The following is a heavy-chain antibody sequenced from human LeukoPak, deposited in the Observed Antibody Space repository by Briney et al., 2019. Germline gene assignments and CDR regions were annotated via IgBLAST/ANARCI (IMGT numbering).Heavy chain of an antibody. CDR2: VRYDGNDK. Sequence: PGGSLRLSCAASGFTFSYYGMYWVRQAPGKRLEWVAFVRYDGNDKYYADSVKGRFTISRGNFKNTLYLQMNSLTPEDTAVYYCAKDLMRDRWFGESWGQGTLVTVSS. CDR3: AKDLMRDRWFGES. D-gene: IGHD3-10*01. J-gene: IGHJ5*02. CDR1: GFTFSYYG. V-gene: IGHV3-30*02.